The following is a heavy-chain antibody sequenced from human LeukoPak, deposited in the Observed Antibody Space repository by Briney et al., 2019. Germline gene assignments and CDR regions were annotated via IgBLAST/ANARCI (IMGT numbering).Heavy chain of an antibody. CDR3: ARVLHHDFWSGYGPYNWFDH. CDR1: GGTFSSYA. J-gene: IGHJ5*02. Sequence: SVKVSCKASGGTFSSYAISWVRQAPGQGLEWMGGIIPIFGTANYAQKFQGRVTITADESTRTAYMELSSLRSEDTAVYYCARVLHHDFWSGYGPYNWFDHWGQGTLVTVSS. V-gene: IGHV1-69*01. CDR2: IIPIFGTA. D-gene: IGHD3-3*01.